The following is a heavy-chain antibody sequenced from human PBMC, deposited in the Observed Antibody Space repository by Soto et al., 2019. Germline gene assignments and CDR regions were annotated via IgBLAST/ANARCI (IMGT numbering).Heavy chain of an antibody. V-gene: IGHV4-31*02. CDR3: AQALVFTGGDVFDI. Sequence: QVRLQEWGPGLVKPSQTLSLKCSVSGGSITTGGRYWSWIRQLPGKGLEWIGDIYYSGNTYYNASFKSRVTVSVAAAKNQFSLKLSSVTAADTAVYYCAQALVFTGGDVFDIWGQGRLVTVSS. J-gene: IGHJ3*02. D-gene: IGHD1-1*01. CDR2: IYYSGNT. CDR1: GGSITTGGRY.